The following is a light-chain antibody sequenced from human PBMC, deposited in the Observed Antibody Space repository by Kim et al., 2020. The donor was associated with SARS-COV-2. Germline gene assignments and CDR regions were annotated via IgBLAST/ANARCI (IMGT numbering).Light chain of an antibody. J-gene: IGKJ4*01. V-gene: IGKV3-15*01. CDR2: GAA. CDR3: QQYTNLPLT. Sequence: VSPGERATRSRRASQTISSTFAWYQQKPGQATRLIIFGAATRATGIPARFSGSGSVTEFTLTFSSLQSEDSAVYYCQQYTNLPLTFGGGTKVDIK. CDR1: QTISST.